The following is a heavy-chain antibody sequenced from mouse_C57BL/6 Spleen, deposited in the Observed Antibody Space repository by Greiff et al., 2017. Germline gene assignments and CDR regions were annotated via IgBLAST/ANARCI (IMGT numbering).Heavy chain of an antibody. CDR2: ISSGGSYN. Sequence: DVHLVESGGDLVKPGGSLKLSCAASGFTFSSYGMSWVRQTPDKRLEWVATISSGGSYNYYPDSVKGRFTISRDNAKNTLYLQMSSLKSEDTAMYYCARDNDYDWFAYWGQGTLVTVSA. D-gene: IGHD2-4*01. CDR3: ARDNDYDWFAY. V-gene: IGHV5-6*01. CDR1: GFTFSSYG. J-gene: IGHJ3*01.